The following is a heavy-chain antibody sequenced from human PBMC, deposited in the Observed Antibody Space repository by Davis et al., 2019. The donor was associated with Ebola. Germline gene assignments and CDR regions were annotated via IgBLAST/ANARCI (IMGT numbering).Heavy chain of an antibody. Sequence: ASVKVSCKASGYTFTSYAMHWVRQAPGQRLEWMGWINAGNGNTKYSQKFQGRVTITRDTSASTACMELSSLRSEDTAVYYCARERLRFLEWLLYRGWFDPWGQGTLVTVSS. CDR1: GYTFTSYA. CDR2: INAGNGNT. CDR3: ARERLRFLEWLLYRGWFDP. V-gene: IGHV1-3*01. J-gene: IGHJ5*02. D-gene: IGHD3-3*01.